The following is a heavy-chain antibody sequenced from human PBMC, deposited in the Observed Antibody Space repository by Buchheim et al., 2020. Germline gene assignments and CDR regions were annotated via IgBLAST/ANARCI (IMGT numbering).Heavy chain of an antibody. V-gene: IGHV1-69*01. CDR2: IIPIFGTA. J-gene: IGHJ4*02. CDR1: GGTFSTYA. D-gene: IGHD2-21*01. Sequence: QVQLVQSGAEVKKPGSSLKVSCKASGGTFSTYAISWLRQAPGQGLEWMGGIIPIFGTAKYAQKFHGRVTITADESTSNAHMELRSLRSEDTAVYYCAISELTDCGGDCYFGRVWSQGTL. CDR3: AISELTDCGGDCYFGRV.